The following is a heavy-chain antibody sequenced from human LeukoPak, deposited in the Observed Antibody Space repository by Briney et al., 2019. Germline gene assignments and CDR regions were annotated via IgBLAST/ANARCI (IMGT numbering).Heavy chain of an antibody. Sequence: PGGSLRLSCAASGFTFSTYAMSWVRQATGKGLECVSTISTSGRSTYYADSVKGRFTISRDNSKHTLFLQMNSLRAEDTAVYYCAKGLNGYGSGSYSHLDAFDIWGQGTMVTVSS. CDR2: ISTSGRST. J-gene: IGHJ3*02. CDR1: GFTFSTYA. D-gene: IGHD3-10*01. V-gene: IGHV3-23*01. CDR3: AKGLNGYGSGSYSHLDAFDI.